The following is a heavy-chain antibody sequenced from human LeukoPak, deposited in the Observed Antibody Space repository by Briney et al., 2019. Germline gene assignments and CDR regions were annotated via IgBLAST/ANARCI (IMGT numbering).Heavy chain of an antibody. Sequence: PGGSLRLSCAASGFSFSSYETNWVRQAPGKGLEWVSHISSDGHVGRYVDSVRGRFTMSRDNAKNLLFLQMNGLRAEDTAVYYCARDTLNGPFVISLDYWGQGALVTVSS. CDR2: ISSDGHVG. D-gene: IGHD3-9*01. CDR1: GFSFSSYE. CDR3: ARDTLNGPFVISLDY. V-gene: IGHV3-48*03. J-gene: IGHJ4*02.